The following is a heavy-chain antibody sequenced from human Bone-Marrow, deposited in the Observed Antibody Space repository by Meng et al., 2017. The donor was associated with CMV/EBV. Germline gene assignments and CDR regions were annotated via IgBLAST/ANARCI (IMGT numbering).Heavy chain of an antibody. CDR2: ISTSGSTT. CDR1: GFTFGVYS. Sequence: SGFTFGVYSMGRFRQAPGKGLGWISYISTSGSTTSYADSMRGRFTVSRNNTKNSLYLQLRSLRGEDTAVYYCAKMESSNKGYGYFDHWGRGTLVTVSS. J-gene: IGHJ2*01. V-gene: IGHV3-11*01. D-gene: IGHD2-15*01. CDR3: AKMESSNKGYGYFDH.